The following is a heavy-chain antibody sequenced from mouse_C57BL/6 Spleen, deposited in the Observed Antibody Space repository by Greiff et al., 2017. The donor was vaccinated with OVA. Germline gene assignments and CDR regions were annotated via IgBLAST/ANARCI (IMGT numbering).Heavy chain of an antibody. D-gene: IGHD2-1*01. J-gene: IGHJ3*01. V-gene: IGHV1-82*01. CDR3: ARFDGNYEFAY. CDR2: IYSGDGDT. CDR1: GYAFSSSW. Sequence: QVQLKESGPELVKPGASVKISCKASGYAFSSSWMNWVQQRPGKGLAWIGRIYSGDGDTNYNGKFNGKATLTADKTSSTAYIQLRSLTSEDSAVYFCARFDGNYEFAYWGPGTLVTVSA.